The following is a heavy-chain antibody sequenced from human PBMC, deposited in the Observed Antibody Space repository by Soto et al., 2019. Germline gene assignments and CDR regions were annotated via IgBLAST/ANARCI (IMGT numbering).Heavy chain of an antibody. Sequence: GSVRLSCAASGFSFGSYALSWVRQAPGKGLEWVSTISGSDGKTSYADSVKGRFSISRDTSQSTLYLQMNSLRADDTAMYYCARWSYLDYWGQGTRVTVSS. D-gene: IGHD3-3*01. V-gene: IGHV3-23*01. CDR3: ARWSYLDY. CDR2: ISGSDGKT. CDR1: GFSFGSYA. J-gene: IGHJ4*02.